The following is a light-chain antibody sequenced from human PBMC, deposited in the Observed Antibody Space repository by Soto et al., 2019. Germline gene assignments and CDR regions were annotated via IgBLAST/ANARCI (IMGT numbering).Light chain of an antibody. J-gene: IGKJ1*01. CDR3: QQSYSTPWT. V-gene: IGKV1-39*01. CDR1: QSISSY. Sequence: DIQMTQSPSSLSASVGDRVTITCRASQSISSYLNWYQQKPGKAPKLLIYAASSLQSGVPSRFSGSGSGTDFTLPISSLQPEDFATYYCQQSYSTPWTFCQGTKVEIK. CDR2: AAS.